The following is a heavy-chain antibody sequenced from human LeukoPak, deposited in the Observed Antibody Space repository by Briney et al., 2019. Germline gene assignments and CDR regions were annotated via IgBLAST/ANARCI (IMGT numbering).Heavy chain of an antibody. CDR1: GGSISSYY. D-gene: IGHD3-10*01. J-gene: IGHJ4*02. CDR3: ALRVGGSGSPLDY. V-gene: IGHV4-34*01. Sequence: SETLSLTCTVSGGSISSYYWSWIRQPPGKGLEWIGEINHSGSTNYNPSLKSRVTISVDTSKNQFSLKLSSVTAADTAVYYCALRVGGSGSPLDYWGQGTLVTVSS. CDR2: INHSGST.